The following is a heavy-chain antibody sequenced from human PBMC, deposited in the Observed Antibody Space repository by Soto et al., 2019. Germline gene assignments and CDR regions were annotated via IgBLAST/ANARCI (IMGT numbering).Heavy chain of an antibody. D-gene: IGHD5-12*01. V-gene: IGHV4-30-2*01. Sequence: TLSLTCNMSGDSYSISTYSWSWIRQPPGKALQWIGFIYQSGVTSYNPSLASRVSISLDRSNNQCSLKLKSVTAADRAVYFCAGMPYSSGLRFDPCGPGILVTVSS. CDR3: AGMPYSSGLRFDP. CDR1: GDSYSISTYS. J-gene: IGHJ5*02. CDR2: IYQSGVT.